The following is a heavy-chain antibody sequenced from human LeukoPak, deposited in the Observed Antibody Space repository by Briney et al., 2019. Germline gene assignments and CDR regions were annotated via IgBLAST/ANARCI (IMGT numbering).Heavy chain of an antibody. D-gene: IGHD6-13*01. CDR2: INPNSGGT. Sequence: ASVKVSCKASGYTFTGYYMHWVRQAPGQGLEWMGWINPNSGGTNYAQKFQGRVTMTRDTSISTVYMELSSLRSEDTAVYYCARVPTVSSWYTVGGYYFDYWGQGTLVTVSS. J-gene: IGHJ4*02. CDR1: GYTFTGYY. V-gene: IGHV1-2*02. CDR3: ARVPTVSSWYTVGGYYFDY.